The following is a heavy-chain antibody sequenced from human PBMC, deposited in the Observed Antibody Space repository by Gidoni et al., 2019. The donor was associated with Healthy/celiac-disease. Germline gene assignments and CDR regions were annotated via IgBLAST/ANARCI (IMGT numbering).Heavy chain of an antibody. V-gene: IGHV5-51*01. CDR2: IYHGDSNT. CDR3: ARRVGDSSGYHDAFDI. CDR1: GYSCTSYW. D-gene: IGHD3-22*01. J-gene: IGHJ3*02. Sequence: EVQLVQSGAEVKKPGESLKTSCKGAGYSCTSYWIGWVRQMPGKGLEWMGIIYHGDSNTRYSPSFQGQVTISADKSISTTYLQWSSLKASDTAMYYCARRVGDSSGYHDAFDIWGQGTMVTVSS.